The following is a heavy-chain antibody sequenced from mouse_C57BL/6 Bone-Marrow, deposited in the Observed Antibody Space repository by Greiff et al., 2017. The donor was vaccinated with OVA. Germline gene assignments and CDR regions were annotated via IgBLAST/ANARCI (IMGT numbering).Heavy chain of an antibody. CDR3: ARGKYDYVLFDY. J-gene: IGHJ2*01. D-gene: IGHD2-4*01. V-gene: IGHV1-26*01. CDR1: GYTFTDYY. Sequence: EVQLQQSGPELVKPGASVKISCKASGYTFTDYYMNWVKQSHGKSLEWIGDINPNNGGTSFNQKFKGKATLTVDKSSSTAYMELRSLTSEDSAVYYCARGKYDYVLFDYWGQGTTLTVSS. CDR2: INPNNGGT.